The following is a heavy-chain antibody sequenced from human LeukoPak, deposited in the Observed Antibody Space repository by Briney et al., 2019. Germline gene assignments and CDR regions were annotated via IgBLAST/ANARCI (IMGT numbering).Heavy chain of an antibody. J-gene: IGHJ6*03. Sequence: SETLSLTCTVSGGSISSYYWSWIRQPAGKGLEWIGRIYTSGSTNYNPSLKSRVTISVDTSKNQFSLKLSSVTAADTAVYYCARDSTTYYYYYYMDVWGKGTTVTISS. D-gene: IGHD1-14*01. CDR3: ARDSTTYYYYYYMDV. CDR2: IYTSGST. V-gene: IGHV4-4*07. CDR1: GGSISSYY.